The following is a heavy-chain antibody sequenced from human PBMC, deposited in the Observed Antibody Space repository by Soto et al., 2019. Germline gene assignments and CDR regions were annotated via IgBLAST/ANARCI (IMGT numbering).Heavy chain of an antibody. CDR2: ISATGGGT. Sequence: PGGSLRLSCAACGLRVSNYAMSWVRKAPGKGLEWVSLISATGGGTYYADSAKGRFTISRDNSHNTLYLQVHSLTAEDTAVYYCAKDRRAGGNSAFYFHFWGQGAQVTVSS. D-gene: IGHD3-16*01. V-gene: IGHV3-23*01. CDR3: AKDRRAGGNSAFYFHF. J-gene: IGHJ4*02. CDR1: GLRVSNYA.